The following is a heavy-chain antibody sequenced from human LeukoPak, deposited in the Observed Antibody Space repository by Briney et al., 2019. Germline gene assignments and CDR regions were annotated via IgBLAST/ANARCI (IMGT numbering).Heavy chain of an antibody. CDR2: ISWNSGSI. CDR3: ARDRHKYNYDSGGYPPY. CDR1: GFTFDDYA. D-gene: IGHD3-22*01. J-gene: IGHJ4*02. V-gene: IGHV3-9*01. Sequence: PGRSLRLSCAASGFTFDDYAMHWVRQAPGKGLEWVSGISWNSGSIGYADSVKGRFTISRDNAKNSLYLQMNSLRAEDTAVYYCARDRHKYNYDSGGYPPYWGQGTLVTVSS.